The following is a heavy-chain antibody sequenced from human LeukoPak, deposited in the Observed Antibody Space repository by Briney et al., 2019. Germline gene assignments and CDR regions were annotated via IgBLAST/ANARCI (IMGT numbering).Heavy chain of an antibody. V-gene: IGHV3-74*01. Sequence: PGGSLRLSCAPSGFTFSGYWMHWVRQAPGKGLVWVSRINSDGSSTRYADSVKGRFTISGDNAKNTLYLQMNSLRVEDTAVYYCARVFGDFGPFDYWDQGTLVTVSS. CDR3: ARVFGDFGPFDY. D-gene: IGHD4-17*01. J-gene: IGHJ4*02. CDR2: INSDGSST. CDR1: GFTFSGYW.